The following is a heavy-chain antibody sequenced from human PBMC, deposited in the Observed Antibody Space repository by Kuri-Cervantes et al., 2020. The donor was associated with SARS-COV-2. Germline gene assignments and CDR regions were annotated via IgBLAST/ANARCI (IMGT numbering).Heavy chain of an antibody. CDR3: SKGADRYGDHFDY. J-gene: IGHJ4*02. V-gene: IGHV3-30*02. Sequence: GGSLRLSCAASGFTFSNYGLHWVRQAPGKGLEWVAFIRYDGSNKYYGDSVEGRFTISRDNSKKTLYLQMNSLRAEDTAVYYCSKGADRYGDHFDYWGQGTLVTVSS. CDR1: GFTFSNYG. D-gene: IGHD4-17*01. CDR2: IRYDGSNK.